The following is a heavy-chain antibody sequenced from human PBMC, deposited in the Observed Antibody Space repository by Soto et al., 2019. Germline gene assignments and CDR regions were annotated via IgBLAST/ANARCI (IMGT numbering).Heavy chain of an antibody. Sequence: PSETLSLTCTVSGGSISSYYWSWIRQPPGKGLEWIGYIYYSGSTNYNPSLKSRVTISVDTSKNQFSLKLSSVTAADTAVYYCASSWVYYFGSLIPRHASNWFVPCCPTPLGSV. CDR2: IYYSGST. D-gene: IGHD3-10*01. CDR3: ASSWVYYFGSLIPRHASNWFVP. J-gene: IGHJ5*02. V-gene: IGHV4-59*08. CDR1: GGSISSYY.